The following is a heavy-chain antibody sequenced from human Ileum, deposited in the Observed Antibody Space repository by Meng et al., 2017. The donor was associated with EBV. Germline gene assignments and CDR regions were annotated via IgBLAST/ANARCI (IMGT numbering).Heavy chain of an antibody. Sequence: HLQLQESGPGLGXXXXTXSXTCXVSGDSMSSSNYYWGWIRQSPGKALECIGTIFYRGNTFYNPSLKTRLTISVDTSKNEFSLNLKSVTAADTAVYYCVSAYDYGDYEAFAYWGLGSLVTVSS. V-gene: IGHV4-39*07. J-gene: IGHJ4*02. CDR1: GDSMSSSNYY. D-gene: IGHD4-17*01. CDR3: VSAYDYGDYEAFAY. CDR2: IFYRGNT.